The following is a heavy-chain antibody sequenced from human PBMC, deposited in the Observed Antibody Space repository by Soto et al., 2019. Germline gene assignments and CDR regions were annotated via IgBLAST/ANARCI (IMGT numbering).Heavy chain of an antibody. CDR2: NIPIFGTA. CDR3: ARVNYDDSSGYYSAVDY. CDR1: GGTFSSYA. D-gene: IGHD3-22*01. Sequence: QVQLVQSGAEVKKPGSSVKVSCKASGGTFSSYAISWVRQAPGQGLEWMGGNIPIFGTANYAQKFQGRVTITVDKSTNTAYMELSSLRSEDTAVYYCARVNYDDSSGYYSAVDYWGQGTLVTVSS. V-gene: IGHV1-69*06. J-gene: IGHJ4*02.